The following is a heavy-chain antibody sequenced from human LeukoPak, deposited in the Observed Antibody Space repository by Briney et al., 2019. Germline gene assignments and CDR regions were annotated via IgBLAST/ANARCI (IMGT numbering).Heavy chain of an antibody. CDR1: GFTFSSYA. Sequence: GGSLRLSCAASGFTFSSYAMSWVRQAPGKGLEWVSAISGSGGSTYYADSVKGRLTIPRDNSKNTLYLQMNSLRAEDTAVYYCAKIQSLGYCSGGSCYSYDYFDYWGQGTLVTVSS. J-gene: IGHJ4*02. V-gene: IGHV3-23*01. D-gene: IGHD2-15*01. CDR3: AKIQSLGYCSGGSCYSYDYFDY. CDR2: ISGSGGST.